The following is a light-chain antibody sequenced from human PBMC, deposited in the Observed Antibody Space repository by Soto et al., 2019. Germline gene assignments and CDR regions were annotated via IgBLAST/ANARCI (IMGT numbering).Light chain of an antibody. J-gene: IGLJ1*01. Sequence: QSALTQPASVSGSPGQSITISCTGTSSDVGNYKYVSWYQQHPGKAPKLMIYEVSNRPSGVSNRFSGSKSGNTASLTISGLQAEDETDYYCFSYTSSGTYVFGTGTKLDRP. V-gene: IGLV2-14*01. CDR1: SSDVGNYKY. CDR2: EVS. CDR3: FSYTSSGTYV.